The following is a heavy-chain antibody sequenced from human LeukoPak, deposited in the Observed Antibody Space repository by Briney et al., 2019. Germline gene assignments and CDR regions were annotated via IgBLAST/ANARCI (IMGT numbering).Heavy chain of an antibody. CDR2: IYFNGNT. V-gene: IGHV4-59*08. CDR3: ARLVSPADYYHNGMDV. J-gene: IGHJ6*02. Sequence: SETLSLTCTVSGGSISSYYWSWIRQPPGKGLEWIGYIYFNGNTNYNTTLKNRVTISVDTSKNQFSLKLSSVTAADTAVYYCARLVSPADYYHNGMDVWGQGTTVTVSS. CDR1: GGSISSYY. D-gene: IGHD6-13*01.